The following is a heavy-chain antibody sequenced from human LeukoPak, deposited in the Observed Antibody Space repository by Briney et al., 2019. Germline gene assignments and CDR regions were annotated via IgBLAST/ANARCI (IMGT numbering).Heavy chain of an antibody. D-gene: IGHD2-2*01. CDR1: GGSISSGDYY. Sequence: SETLSLTCTVSGGSISSGDYYWSWIRQPPGKGLEWIGYIYYSGSTYYNPSLKSRVTISVDTSKNQFSLKLSSVTAADTAVYYCARAASKGYCSSTSCYGRGGYFQHWGQGTLVTVSS. J-gene: IGHJ1*01. V-gene: IGHV4-30-4*01. CDR3: ARAASKGYCSSTSCYGRGGYFQH. CDR2: IYYSGST.